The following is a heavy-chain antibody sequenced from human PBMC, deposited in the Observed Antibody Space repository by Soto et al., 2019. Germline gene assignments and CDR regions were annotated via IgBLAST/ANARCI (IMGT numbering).Heavy chain of an antibody. J-gene: IGHJ5*02. D-gene: IGHD4-4*01. V-gene: IGHV4-59*01. CDR2: IYYSGST. CDR3: ARGGLDYSNYGGWFDP. CDR1: GGSISSYY. Sequence: PSETLSLTCTVSGGSISSYYWSWIRQPPGKGLEWIGYIYYSGSTNYNPSLKSRVTISVDTSKNQFSLKLSSVTAADTAVYYCARGGLDYSNYGGWFDPWGQGTLVTVSS.